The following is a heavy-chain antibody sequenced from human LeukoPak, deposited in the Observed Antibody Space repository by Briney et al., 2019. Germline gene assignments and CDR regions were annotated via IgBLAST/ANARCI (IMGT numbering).Heavy chain of an antibody. V-gene: IGHV4-59*08. CDR2: IYYSGST. Sequence: SETLSLTCTVSGASISSWYWSWIRQPPGKGLEWIGYIYYSGSTNYNPSLKSRVTISVDTSKNQFSLKLSSVTAADTAVYYCARNGRDTAMVMGYYYGMDVWGQGTTVTVSS. J-gene: IGHJ6*02. D-gene: IGHD5-18*01. CDR1: GASISSWY. CDR3: ARNGRDTAMVMGYYYGMDV.